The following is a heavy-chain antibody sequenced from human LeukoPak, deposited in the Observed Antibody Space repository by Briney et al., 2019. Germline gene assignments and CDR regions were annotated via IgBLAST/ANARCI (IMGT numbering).Heavy chain of an antibody. CDR1: GYTFTGYY. CDR2: INPNSGGT. CDR3: ARGGVGDYSYYYYMDV. D-gene: IGHD4-17*01. J-gene: IGHJ6*03. Sequence: GASVKVSCKASGYTFTGYYMHWVRQAPGQGLEWMGWINPNSGGTNYAQKFQGRVTMTRDTSISTAYIELSRLRSDDTAVYYCARGGVGDYSYYYYMDVWGKGTTVTVSS. V-gene: IGHV1-2*02.